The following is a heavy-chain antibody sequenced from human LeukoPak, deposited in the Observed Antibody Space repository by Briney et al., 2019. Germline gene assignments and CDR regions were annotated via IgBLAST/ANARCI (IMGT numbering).Heavy chain of an antibody. CDR3: TENVDTAMVEFDY. CDR1: GFTFSGSA. V-gene: IGHV3-73*01. J-gene: IGHJ4*02. D-gene: IGHD5-18*01. CDR2: IRSKANIYAT. Sequence: PGGSLRLSCAASGFTFSGSAMHWVRQASGKGLEWVGRIRSKANIYATAYAASVKGRFTISRDDSKNTAYLQMNSLKTEDTAVYYCTENVDTAMVEFDYWGQGTLVTVSS.